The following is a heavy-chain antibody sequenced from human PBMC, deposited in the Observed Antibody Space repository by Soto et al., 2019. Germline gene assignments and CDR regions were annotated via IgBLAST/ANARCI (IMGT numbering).Heavy chain of an antibody. Sequence: KSGPTLVNPTHTLTLTCTFSGFSLTSSGVGVGWIRQSPGKVLEHLALIYWDDDKRYSPSLKSRLTITKDISENQVVLTMTNMDPMDTGTYYCTRSRGPLDYWGQGAQVTVSS. J-gene: IGHJ4*02. CDR3: TRSRGPLDY. CDR2: IYWDDDK. V-gene: IGHV2-5*02. CDR1: GFSLTSSGVG. D-gene: IGHD3-10*01.